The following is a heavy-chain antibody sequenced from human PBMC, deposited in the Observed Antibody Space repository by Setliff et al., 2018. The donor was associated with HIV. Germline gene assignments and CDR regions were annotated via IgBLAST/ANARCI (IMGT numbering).Heavy chain of an antibody. J-gene: IGHJ4*02. Sequence: VASVKVSCKASGYTFTYYAIHWVRQAPGQRLEWMGWINAGSGKTKYSQKFQGRVTFTTDTSARTGYMELRNLRSDDTAVYYCARYNFWSGYESDYWGQGTLVTVSS. D-gene: IGHD3-3*01. V-gene: IGHV1-3*01. CDR1: GYTFTYYA. CDR2: INAGSGKT. CDR3: ARYNFWSGYESDY.